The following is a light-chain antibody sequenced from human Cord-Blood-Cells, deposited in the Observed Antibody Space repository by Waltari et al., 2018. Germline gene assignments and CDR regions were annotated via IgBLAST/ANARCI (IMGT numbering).Light chain of an antibody. CDR1: QSISSW. CDR3: QQYNSYSGT. Sequence: DIQMTQSPSTLSASVGDRVTITCRASQSISSWLAWYQQKPGKAPKLLIYKASILESGVPSRFSGRGSGTEFTLTISSLQPDDFATYYCQQYNSYSGTFGQGTKVEIK. J-gene: IGKJ1*01. CDR2: KAS. V-gene: IGKV1-5*03.